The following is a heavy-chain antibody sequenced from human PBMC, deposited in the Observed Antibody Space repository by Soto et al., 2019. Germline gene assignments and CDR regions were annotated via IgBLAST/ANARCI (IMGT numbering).Heavy chain of an antibody. CDR2: IHYSGTT. V-gene: IGHV4-31*03. D-gene: IGHD6-13*01. J-gene: IGHJ6*02. CDR3: ARDFRQDQQLPGYYYYGMDV. CDR1: GDSNTGAAYY. Sequence: QVQLQESGPGLVKPSQTLSLTCTVSGDSNTGAAYYWSWIRQHPGKGLEWIGHIHYSGTTYYNPSLKSRVSFSVDTSKNQFSLRLTSVTAADTAVYYCARDFRQDQQLPGYYYYGMDVWGQGTTVTVSS.